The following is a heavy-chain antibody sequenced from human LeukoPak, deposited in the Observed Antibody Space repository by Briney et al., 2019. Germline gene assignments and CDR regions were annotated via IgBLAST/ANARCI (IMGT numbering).Heavy chain of an antibody. CDR3: ARPSRVRTIDWSPSSSFDI. Sequence: ASVKVSCKTSGGTFSTYTIHSVRQAPGQGLEWMVGIIPIFVTANYAQKFQGRVTITADKSTSTAYMEVNTLRSEDTAVYYCARPSRVRTIDWSPSSSFDIWGQGTMVTVSS. CDR1: GGTFSTYT. V-gene: IGHV1-69*06. J-gene: IGHJ3*02. CDR2: IIPIFVTA. D-gene: IGHD3-9*01.